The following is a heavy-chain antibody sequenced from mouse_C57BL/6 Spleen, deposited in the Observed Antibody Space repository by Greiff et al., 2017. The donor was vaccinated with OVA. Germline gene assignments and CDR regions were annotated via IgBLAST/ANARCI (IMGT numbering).Heavy chain of an antibody. CDR1: GYTFTDYE. V-gene: IGHV1-15*01. CDR3: TRGLYYYGSSVYAKDY. CDR2: IDPETGGT. Sequence: QVQLQQSGAELVRPGASVTLSCKASGYTFTDYEMHWVKQTPVHGLEWIGAIDPETGGTAYNQKFKGKAILTADKSSSTAYMELRSLTSEDSAVYYCTRGLYYYGSSVYAKDYWGQGTSVTVSS. J-gene: IGHJ4*01. D-gene: IGHD1-1*01.